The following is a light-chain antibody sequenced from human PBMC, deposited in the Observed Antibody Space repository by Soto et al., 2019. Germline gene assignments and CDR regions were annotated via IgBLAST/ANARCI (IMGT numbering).Light chain of an antibody. V-gene: IGLV2-14*01. CDR1: SSDVGGYNY. J-gene: IGLJ1*01. CDR2: GVT. CDR3: NSYSSRSALDV. Sequence: QSALTQPASVSGFPGQPITISCTGTSSDVGGYNYVSWYQQHPGKAPKLIIYGVTNRPSGVSTRFSGSKSGNTASLTISGLQADDEADYYCNSYSSRSALDVFGTGTKLTVL.